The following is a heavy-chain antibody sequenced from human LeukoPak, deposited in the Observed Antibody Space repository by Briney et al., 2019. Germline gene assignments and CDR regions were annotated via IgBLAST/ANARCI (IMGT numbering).Heavy chain of an antibody. CDR1: GFTFSSYA. D-gene: IGHD2-15*01. CDR3: AKESCSDGSCYPYYYYYGMDV. J-gene: IGHJ6*02. V-gene: IGHV3-23*01. CDR2: ISGSGGST. Sequence: GGSLRLSCAASGFTFSSYAMSWVRQAPGKGLEWVSAISGSGGSTYYADSVKGRFTISRDNSKNTLYLQTNSLRAEDTAVYYCAKESCSDGSCYPYYYYYGMDVWGQGTTVTVSS.